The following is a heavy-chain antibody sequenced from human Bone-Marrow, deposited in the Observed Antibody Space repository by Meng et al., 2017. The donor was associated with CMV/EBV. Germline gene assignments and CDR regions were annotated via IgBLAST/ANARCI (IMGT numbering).Heavy chain of an antibody. J-gene: IGHJ4*02. Sequence: GESLKISCAASGFTFSSYWMSWVRQAPGKGLEWVANIKQDGSEKYYVDSVKGRFTISRDNAKNSLYLQMNSLRAEDTAVYYCAREAGIAVAGDYFDYWGQGTLDTVSS. D-gene: IGHD6-19*01. CDR3: AREAGIAVAGDYFDY. CDR2: IKQDGSEK. CDR1: GFTFSSYW. V-gene: IGHV3-7*01.